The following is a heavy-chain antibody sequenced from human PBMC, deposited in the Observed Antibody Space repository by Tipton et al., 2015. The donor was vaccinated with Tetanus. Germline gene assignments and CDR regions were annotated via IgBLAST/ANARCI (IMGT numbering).Heavy chain of an antibody. CDR2: INHSGST. D-gene: IGHD3-3*01. CDR1: GGSFSGYY. Sequence: TLSLTCAVYGGSFSGYYWSWIRQPPGKGLEWIGEINHSGSTNYNPSLKSRVTISVDTSKNQFSLKLSSVTAADTAVYYCARDHTIFGVVILPDDPYGMDVWGQGTTVTVSS. V-gene: IGHV4-34*01. CDR3: ARDHTIFGVVILPDDPYGMDV. J-gene: IGHJ6*02.